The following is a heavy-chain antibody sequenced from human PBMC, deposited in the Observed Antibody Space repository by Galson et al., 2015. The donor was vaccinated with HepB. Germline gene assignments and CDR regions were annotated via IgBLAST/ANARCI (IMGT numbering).Heavy chain of an antibody. J-gene: IGHJ3*02. CDR3: ARDLSSDYGDYPVGAFDI. CDR1: GYSISSGYY. V-gene: IGHV4-38-2*02. Sequence: ETLSLTCTVSGYSISSGYYWGWVRQPPGKGLEWIGSIYHSGSTYYNPSLKSRVTISVDTSKNQFSLKLSSVTAADTAVYYCARDLSSDYGDYPVGAFDIWGQGTMVTVSS. CDR2: IYHSGST. D-gene: IGHD4-17*01.